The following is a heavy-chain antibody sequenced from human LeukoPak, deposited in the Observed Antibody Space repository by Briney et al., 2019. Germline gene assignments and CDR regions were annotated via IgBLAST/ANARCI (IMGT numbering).Heavy chain of an antibody. CDR2: INPYTGAA. Sequence: ASVKVSCKASGYTFTENYIHWVRQAPGQGLEWMGLINPYTGAANYTQNFQGRVTMTRDTSVSTAYMHLSGLRSDDTAVYYCARGKSGYSPWGQETPVTVSS. CDR1: GYTFTENY. CDR3: ARGKSGYSP. D-gene: IGHD3-22*01. V-gene: IGHV1-2*02. J-gene: IGHJ4*02.